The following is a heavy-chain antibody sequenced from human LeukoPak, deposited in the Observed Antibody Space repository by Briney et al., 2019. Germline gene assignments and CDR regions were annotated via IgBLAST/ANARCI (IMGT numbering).Heavy chain of an antibody. CDR1: GFTFSAYY. D-gene: IGHD6-25*01. CDR2: ISTTSFYT. Sequence: PGGSLGLSCAAFGFTFSAYYMSWIPPAPGKGLEWVSSISTTSFYTDYAGSVKGRFTISRDNAKNSLYLQMNSLRAEDTAMYYCATDLKGGPADWGQGTMVTVSS. V-gene: IGHV3-11*05. CDR3: ATDLKGGPAD. J-gene: IGHJ3*01.